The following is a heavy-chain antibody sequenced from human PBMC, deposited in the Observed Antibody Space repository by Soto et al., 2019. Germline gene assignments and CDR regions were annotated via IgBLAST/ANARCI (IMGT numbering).Heavy chain of an antibody. Sequence: EVQLLESGGGLVQPGGSLRLSCAASGFTFSSYAMSWVRQAPGKGLEWVSAISGSGGSTYYADSVKGRFTISRDNSKNTLYLQMNSLRAYDTAVYYCAKGGVLRYVDWLGGYFDYWGQGTLVTVSS. J-gene: IGHJ4*02. V-gene: IGHV3-23*01. D-gene: IGHD3-9*01. CDR2: ISGSGGST. CDR1: GFTFSSYA. CDR3: AKGGVLRYVDWLGGYFDY.